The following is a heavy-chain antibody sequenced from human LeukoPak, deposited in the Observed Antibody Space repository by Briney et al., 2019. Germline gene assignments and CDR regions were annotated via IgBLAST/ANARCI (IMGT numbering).Heavy chain of an antibody. CDR1: GGSISSYY. CDR2: IYTSGST. J-gene: IGHJ5*02. V-gene: IGHV4-4*07. Sequence: SETLSLTCTVSGGSISSYYWSWIRQPAGKGLEWIGCIYTSGSTNYNPSLKSRVTMSVDTSKNQFSLKLSSVTAADTAVYYCARDLGITMVRGVIRGGPNWFDPWGQGTLVTVSS. D-gene: IGHD3-10*01. CDR3: ARDLGITMVRGVIRGGPNWFDP.